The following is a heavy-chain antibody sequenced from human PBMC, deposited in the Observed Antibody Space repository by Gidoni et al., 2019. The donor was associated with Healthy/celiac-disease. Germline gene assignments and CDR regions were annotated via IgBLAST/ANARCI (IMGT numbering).Heavy chain of an antibody. CDR2: ISSSSSYI. CDR3: ARTQYYYDSSGSSDGY. J-gene: IGHJ4*02. CDR1: GFTFSSYS. Sequence: EVQLVESGGGLVKPGGSLRLSCAASGFTFSSYSMNWVRQAPGKGLEWVSSISSSSSYIYYADSVKGRFTISRDNAKNSLYLQMNSLRAEDTAVYYCARTQYYYDSSGSSDGYWGQGTLVTVSS. V-gene: IGHV3-21*01. D-gene: IGHD3-22*01.